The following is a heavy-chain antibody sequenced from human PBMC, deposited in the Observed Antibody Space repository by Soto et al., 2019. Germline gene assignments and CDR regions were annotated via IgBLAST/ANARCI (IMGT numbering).Heavy chain of an antibody. CDR3: ARHQVPAAISYYYYGMDV. D-gene: IGHD2-2*01. CDR1: GGSISSSSYY. CDR2: IYYSGST. J-gene: IGHJ6*02. V-gene: IGHV4-39*01. Sequence: PSETLSLTCTVSGGSISSSSYYWGWIRQPPGKGLEWIGSIYYSGSTYYNPSLKSRVTISVDTSKNQFSLKLSSVTAADTAVYYCARHQVPAAISYYYYGMDVWGQGTTVTVSS.